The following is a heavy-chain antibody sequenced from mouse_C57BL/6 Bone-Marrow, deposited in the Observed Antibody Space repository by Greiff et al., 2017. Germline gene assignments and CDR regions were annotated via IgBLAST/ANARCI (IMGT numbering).Heavy chain of an antibody. Sequence: EVKLVESGGDLVKPGGSLKLSCAASGFTFSSYGMSWVRQTPDKRLEWVATISSGGSYTYYPDSVKGRFTISRDNAKNTLYLQMSSLKSEDTAMDYCAIRDYDWFAYWGQGTLVTVSA. CDR1: GFTFSSYG. V-gene: IGHV5-6*02. D-gene: IGHD2-4*01. J-gene: IGHJ3*01. CDR3: AIRDYDWFAY. CDR2: ISSGGSYT.